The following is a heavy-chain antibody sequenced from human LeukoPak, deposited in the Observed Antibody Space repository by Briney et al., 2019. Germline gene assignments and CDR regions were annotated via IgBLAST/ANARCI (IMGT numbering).Heavy chain of an antibody. CDR2: INHSGST. CDR1: GGSFSGYY. Sequence: SETLSLTCAVYGGSFSGYYWSWIRQPPGKGLEWIGEINHSGSTNYNPSLKSRVTISVDTSKNQFSLNLNYMTAADTAVYYCASGDNDPLFDYWGQGTLVTVSS. V-gene: IGHV4-34*01. J-gene: IGHJ4*02. D-gene: IGHD1-1*01. CDR3: ASGDNDPLFDY.